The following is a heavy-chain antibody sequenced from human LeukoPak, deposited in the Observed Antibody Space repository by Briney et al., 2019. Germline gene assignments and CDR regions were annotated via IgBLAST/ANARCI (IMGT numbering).Heavy chain of an antibody. CDR3: ARVRWRGSVGN. Sequence: GGSLRLSCAASGFTFSSYSMNWVRQAPGKWLEWVSSISSSSSYIYYADSVKGRFTISRDNAKNSLYLQMNSLRAEDTAVYYCARVRWRGSVGNWGQGTLVTVSS. J-gene: IGHJ4*02. CDR1: GFTFSSYS. D-gene: IGHD2-15*01. CDR2: ISSSSSYI. V-gene: IGHV3-21*01.